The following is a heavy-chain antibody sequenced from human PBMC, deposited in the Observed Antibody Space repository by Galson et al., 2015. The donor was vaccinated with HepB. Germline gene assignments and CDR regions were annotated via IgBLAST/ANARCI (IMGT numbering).Heavy chain of an antibody. CDR1: GFTFSSYA. J-gene: IGHJ6*02. V-gene: IGHV3-30*04. D-gene: IGHD3-10*01. CDR3: ARDHYYGSGSSDYYYGMDV. Sequence: SLRLSCAASGFTFSSYAMHWVLQAPGKGLEWVAVISYDGSNKYYADSVKGRFTISRDNSKNTLYLQMNSLRAEDTAVYYCARDHYYGSGSSDYYYGMDVWGQGTTVTVSS. CDR2: ISYDGSNK.